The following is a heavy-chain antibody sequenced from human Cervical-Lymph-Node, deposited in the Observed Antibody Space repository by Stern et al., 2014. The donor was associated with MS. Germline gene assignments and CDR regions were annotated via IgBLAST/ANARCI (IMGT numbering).Heavy chain of an antibody. V-gene: IGHV1-2*06. CDR3: ATIDYGDYKDY. Sequence: QVQLVQSGAEVKKPGASVKVSCQSSGYLFTGYYYIHWVRQAPGQGLEWLGRINRNSGGTNYAQKLQGRVTMTRDTSINTIYMELTRLSSDDTAVYFCATIDYGDYKDYWGQGTLVTVSS. D-gene: IGHD4-17*01. CDR2: INRNSGGT. CDR1: GYLFTGYY. J-gene: IGHJ4*02.